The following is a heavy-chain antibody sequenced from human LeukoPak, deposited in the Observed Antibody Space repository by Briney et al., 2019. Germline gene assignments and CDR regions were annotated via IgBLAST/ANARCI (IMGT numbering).Heavy chain of an antibody. CDR1: GFTFSSYG. J-gene: IGHJ6*02. CDR2: ISYDGSNK. V-gene: IGHV3-30*18. Sequence: GRSLRLSCAASGFTFSSYGMHWVRQAPGKGLEWVAVISYDGSNKYYADSAKGRFTISRDNSKNTLYLQMNSLRAEDTAVYYCAKDRYYYGSGSYYNGYYYGMDVWGQGITVTVSS. D-gene: IGHD3-10*01. CDR3: AKDRYYYGSGSYYNGYYYGMDV.